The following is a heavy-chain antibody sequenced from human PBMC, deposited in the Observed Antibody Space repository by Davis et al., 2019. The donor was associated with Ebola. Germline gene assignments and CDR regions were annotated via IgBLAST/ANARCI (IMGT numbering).Heavy chain of an antibody. Sequence: SETLSLTCAVYGGSFSGYYWSWIRQPPGKGLEWIGYIYHSGSTYYNPSLKSRVTISVDRSKNQFSLKLSSVTAADTAVYYCARDKYGGNSGWFDPWGQGTLVTVSS. CDR3: ARDKYGGNSGWFDP. J-gene: IGHJ5*02. CDR2: IYHSGST. CDR1: GGSFSGYY. D-gene: IGHD4-23*01. V-gene: IGHV4-30-2*01.